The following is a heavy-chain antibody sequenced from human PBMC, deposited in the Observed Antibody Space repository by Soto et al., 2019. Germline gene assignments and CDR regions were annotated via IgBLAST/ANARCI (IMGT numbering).Heavy chain of an antibody. Sequence: QAHRVQSGPEVKKPGASVKVSGKGSGYIFTSYGIAWVRQAPGQGLEWMGWISPHNGNTEYAQKFQGRVTVTRDTSTSAAYLELRSLGSDDTALYYCARGSYGDYWGQGALVTVSS. D-gene: IGHD1-26*01. CDR3: ARGSYGDY. CDR1: GYIFTSYG. CDR2: ISPHNGNT. V-gene: IGHV1-18*01. J-gene: IGHJ4*02.